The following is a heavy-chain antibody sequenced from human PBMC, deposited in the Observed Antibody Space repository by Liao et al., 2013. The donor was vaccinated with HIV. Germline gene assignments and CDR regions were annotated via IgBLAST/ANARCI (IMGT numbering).Heavy chain of an antibody. CDR2: IYGSGST. CDR1: GGSISSGGYS. Sequence: QLQLQESGSGLVKPSQTLSLTCAVSGGSISSGGYSWNWIRQPPGKSLEWIGYIYGSGSTNYNPSLKSRVTISVDRSKKQFSLKLSSVTAADTAVYYCARDLRGLYCSSTNCQGIYNWFDPGPGNPGHRLL. D-gene: IGHD2-2*01. CDR3: ARDLRGLYCSSTNCQGIYNWFDP. V-gene: IGHV4-30-2*01. J-gene: IGHJ5*02.